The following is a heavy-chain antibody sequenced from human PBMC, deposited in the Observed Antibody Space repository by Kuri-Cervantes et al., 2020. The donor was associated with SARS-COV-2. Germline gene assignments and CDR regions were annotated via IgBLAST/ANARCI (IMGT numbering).Heavy chain of an antibody. CDR1: GFTFSSYA. CDR3: APRASSGYYYAGIDY. CDR2: ISGSGGST. J-gene: IGHJ4*02. D-gene: IGHD3-22*01. Sequence: GGSLRLSCAASGFTFSSYAMSWVRQAPGKGLEWVPAISGSGGSTYYADSVKGRFTISRDNSKNTLYLQMNSLRAEDTAVYYCAPRASSGYYYAGIDYWGQGTLVTVSS. V-gene: IGHV3-23*01.